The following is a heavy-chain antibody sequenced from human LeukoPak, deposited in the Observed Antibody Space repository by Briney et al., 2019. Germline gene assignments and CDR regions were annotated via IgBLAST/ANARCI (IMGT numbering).Heavy chain of an antibody. CDR2: ISYDGNNK. CDR1: RFTFSSFA. J-gene: IGHJ5*02. Sequence: GGSLRLSCAASRFTFSSFAMHWVRQAPGKGLEWVAVISYDGNNKYYADSVKGRFTISRDNSKNTLYLQMNSLRDEDTAVYYCARYSGTQFGPWGRGTLVTVSS. CDR3: ARYSGTQFGP. V-gene: IGHV3-30*04. D-gene: IGHD1-26*01.